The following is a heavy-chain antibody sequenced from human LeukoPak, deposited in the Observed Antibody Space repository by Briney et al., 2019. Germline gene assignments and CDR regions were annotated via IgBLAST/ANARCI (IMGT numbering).Heavy chain of an antibody. Sequence: SETLSLTCTVSGGSISSYYWSWIREPPGKGLEWIGYIYYSGSTNYNPSLKSRVTISVDTSKNQFSLKLSSVTAADTAVYYCARDHGSGWTWAYDYWGQGTLVTVSS. CDR3: ARDHGSGWTWAYDY. J-gene: IGHJ4*02. V-gene: IGHV4-59*01. CDR2: IYYSGST. D-gene: IGHD6-19*01. CDR1: GGSISSYY.